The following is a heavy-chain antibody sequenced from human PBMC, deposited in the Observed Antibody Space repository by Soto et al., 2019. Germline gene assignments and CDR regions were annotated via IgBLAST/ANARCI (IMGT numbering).Heavy chain of an antibody. CDR3: AADSTAPEPSPYYYYGMDV. D-gene: IGHD5-18*01. Sequence: SVKVSCKASGYTFTIYGISWVRQAPGQGLEWIGWIVVGSGNTNYAQKFQERVTITRDMSTSTAYMELSSLRSEDTAVYYCAADSTAPEPSPYYYYGMDVWGQGTTVTVSS. V-gene: IGHV1-58*02. CDR1: GYTFTIYG. J-gene: IGHJ6*02. CDR2: IVVGSGNT.